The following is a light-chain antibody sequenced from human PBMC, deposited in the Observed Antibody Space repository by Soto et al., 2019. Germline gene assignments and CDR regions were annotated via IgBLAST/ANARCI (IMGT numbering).Light chain of an antibody. Sequence: IRMTQSPSSLSASVGDRVTITCRASQSISSWLAWYQQKPGKASKLLIYKASSLESGVPSRFSGSGSGTEFTLTISSLQPDDFATYYCQQYNSYSWTFGQGTKVDIK. CDR1: QSISSW. CDR2: KAS. J-gene: IGKJ1*01. CDR3: QQYNSYSWT. V-gene: IGKV1-5*03.